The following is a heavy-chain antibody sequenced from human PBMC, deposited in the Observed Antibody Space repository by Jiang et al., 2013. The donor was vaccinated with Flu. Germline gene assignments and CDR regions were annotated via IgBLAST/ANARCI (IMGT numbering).Heavy chain of an antibody. V-gene: IGHV4-59*01. D-gene: IGHD2-15*01. J-gene: IGHJ5*02. Sequence: PGLLKPSETLSLTCAVYGGSFSGYYWGWIRQPPGKGLEWIGYIYHYGTSNCNPSLKSRATISVDTSKNQFSLKLTSVTAADTAVYYCARVEDRGGHYQRGVDPWGQGILVTVSS. CDR2: IYHYGTS. CDR1: GGSFSGYY. CDR3: ARVEDRGGHYQRGVDP.